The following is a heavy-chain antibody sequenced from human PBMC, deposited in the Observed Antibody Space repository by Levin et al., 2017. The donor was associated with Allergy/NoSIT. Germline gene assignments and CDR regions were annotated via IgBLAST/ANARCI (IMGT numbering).Heavy chain of an antibody. D-gene: IGHD6-13*01. Sequence: GGSLRLSCAASGFPFSSYGMHWVRQAPGKGLEWVAVISYDGTNKYFADSVKGRFTISRDNSKNTLYVQMNSLRAEDTAVYYCAKRLAAGVQEYYYGMDVWGQGTTVTVSS. CDR1: GFPFSSYG. V-gene: IGHV3-30*18. CDR3: AKRLAAGVQEYYYGMDV. CDR2: ISYDGTNK. J-gene: IGHJ6*02.